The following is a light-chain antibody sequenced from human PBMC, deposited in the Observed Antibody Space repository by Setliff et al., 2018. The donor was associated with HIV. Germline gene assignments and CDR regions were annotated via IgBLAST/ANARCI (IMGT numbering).Light chain of an antibody. CDR2: EVT. V-gene: IGLV2-14*01. J-gene: IGLJ1*01. Sequence: QSALTQPASVSGSPGQSITISCTGADSDVGGYNYVSWYQQHPGKAPKLMIYEVTNRPSGVSNRFSGSKSGNTASLTISGLQTEDEADYYCSSYASTSYARSSIYVFGTGTKGTVL. CDR3: SSYASTSYARSSIYV. CDR1: DSDVGGYNY.